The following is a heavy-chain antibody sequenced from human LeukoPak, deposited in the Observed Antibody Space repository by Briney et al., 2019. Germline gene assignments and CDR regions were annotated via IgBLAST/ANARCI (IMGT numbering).Heavy chain of an antibody. V-gene: IGHV3-48*01. CDR2: ISSSSSTI. D-gene: IGHD2-15*01. Sequence: GGSLRLSCAASGFTFSSYSMTWVRQAPGKGLEWVSYISSSSSTIYYADSVKGRFTISRDNAKNSLYLQMNSLRAEDTAVYYCARERGYCSGGSCYDLYYFDYWGQGTLVTVSS. CDR3: ARERGYCSGGSCYDLYYFDY. CDR1: GFTFSSYS. J-gene: IGHJ4*02.